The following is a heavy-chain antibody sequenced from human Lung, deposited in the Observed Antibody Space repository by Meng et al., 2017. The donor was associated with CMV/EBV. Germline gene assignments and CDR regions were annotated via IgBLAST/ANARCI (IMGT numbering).Heavy chain of an antibody. D-gene: IGHD3-22*01. Sequence: SETLSLXCTVSGGSISSSSYYWGWIRQPPGKGLEWIGSIYYSGSTYYNPSLKSRVAISVDTSKNRFSLKLSSVTAADTAVYYCAGTEDYYDSSGYDYWGQGTLVTVSS. J-gene: IGHJ4*02. CDR1: GGSISSSSYY. CDR2: IYYSGST. V-gene: IGHV4-39*01. CDR3: AGTEDYYDSSGYDY.